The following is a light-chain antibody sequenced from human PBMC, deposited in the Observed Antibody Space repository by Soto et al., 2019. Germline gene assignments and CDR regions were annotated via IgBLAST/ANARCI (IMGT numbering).Light chain of an antibody. V-gene: IGKV1-39*01. CDR1: QTIRTY. CDR2: DAS. CDR3: PQTYRTPLS. J-gene: IGKJ4*01. Sequence: EIEMTQSPSSLSASVGDRVTLVCRASQTIRTYLNWYQQKPGKAPKPLIYDASSLHSGVPSRFSGSGSGTDFTLTISSLQPEDFATYSCPQTYRTPLSFGGGSK.